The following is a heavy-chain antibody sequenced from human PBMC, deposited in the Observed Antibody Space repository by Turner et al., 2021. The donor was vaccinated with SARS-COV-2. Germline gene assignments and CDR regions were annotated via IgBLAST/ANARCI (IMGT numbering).Heavy chain of an antibody. V-gene: IGHV3-23*01. CDR2: ISGSGGST. CDR3: AKVGGPTLAFDI. J-gene: IGHJ3*02. Sequence: EVQLLESGGGLVQPGGSLRLPWAASGFTFSSYARNWVRQAPGKGLEWVSAISGSGGSTYYADSVKGRFTISRDNSKNTLYLQMNSLRAEDTAIYYCAKVGGPTLAFDIWGQGTMVTVSS. D-gene: IGHD3-16*01. CDR1: GFTFSSYA.